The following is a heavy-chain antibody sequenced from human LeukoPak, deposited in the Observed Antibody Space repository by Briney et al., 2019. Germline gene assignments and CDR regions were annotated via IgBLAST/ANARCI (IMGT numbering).Heavy chain of an antibody. D-gene: IGHD2-2*01. J-gene: IGHJ5*02. CDR3: ARVPPCSSTSCYDRYNWFDP. Sequence: SETLSLTCTVSGGSVSRGGYYCSWIRQHPGKGLEWIGYINYRGSTYYNPSLKRRVTISLDTSENQFSLKLSSVTAADTAVYYCARVPPCSSTSCYDRYNWFDPWGQGILVTVSS. CDR1: GGSVSRGGYY. CDR2: INYRGST. V-gene: IGHV4-31*03.